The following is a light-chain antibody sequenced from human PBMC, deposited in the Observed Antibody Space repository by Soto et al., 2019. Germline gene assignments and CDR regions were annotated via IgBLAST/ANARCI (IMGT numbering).Light chain of an antibody. CDR2: EVT. J-gene: IGLJ3*02. Sequence: QSALTQPASVSGSPGQSITISCTGTSNDIGLYNYVSWYQQHPGKAPKLVIYEVTYRPSGVSDRFSGSKSDNTASLTISGLQAEDEADYYCSSYTRSSTWVFGGGTQLTVL. CDR3: SSYTRSSTWV. CDR1: SNDIGLYNY. V-gene: IGLV2-14*01.